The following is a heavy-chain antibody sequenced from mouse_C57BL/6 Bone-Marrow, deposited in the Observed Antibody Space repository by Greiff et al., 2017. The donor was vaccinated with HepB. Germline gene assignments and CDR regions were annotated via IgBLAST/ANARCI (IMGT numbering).Heavy chain of an antibody. Sequence: EVQLVESGGGLVQPGGSLKLSCAASGFTFSDYYMYWVRQTPEKRLEWVAYISNGGGSTYYPDTVKGRFTISRDNAKNTLYLQMSRLKSEDTAMYYCARHRYFDVWGTGTTVTVSS. CDR1: GFTFSDYY. CDR3: ARHRYFDV. J-gene: IGHJ1*03. CDR2: ISNGGGST. V-gene: IGHV5-12*01.